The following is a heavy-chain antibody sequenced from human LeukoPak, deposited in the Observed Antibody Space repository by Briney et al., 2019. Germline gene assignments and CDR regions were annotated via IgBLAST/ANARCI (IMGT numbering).Heavy chain of an antibody. V-gene: IGHV3-23*01. CDR3: ARDPNGDYIGAFEI. D-gene: IGHD4-17*01. CDR1: GFTFSSYG. J-gene: IGHJ3*02. CDR2: ISGGGGTT. Sequence: GGSLRLSCAAYGFTFSSYGMHWVRQAPGKGLEWVSAISGGGGTTLYADSVKGRFTISRDNSKNTLYLQMSSLRAEDTAVYYCARDPNGDYIGAFEIWGQGTMVTVSS.